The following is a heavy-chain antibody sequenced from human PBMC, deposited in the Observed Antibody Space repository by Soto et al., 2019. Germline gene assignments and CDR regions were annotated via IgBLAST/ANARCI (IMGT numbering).Heavy chain of an antibody. Sequence: PSQTLSLTCAISGDSVSSNSAGWNWVRQTPSRGLEWLGRTYYESKWFNNYAVSVKSRITINPDTSQNQFSLHLDSVTPEDTAVYFCARGSWDDVSGHYYMDVWGKGTTVTV. CDR3: ARGSWDDVSGHYYMDV. D-gene: IGHD5-12*01. CDR2: TYYESKWFN. V-gene: IGHV6-1*01. CDR1: GDSVSSNSAG. J-gene: IGHJ6*03.